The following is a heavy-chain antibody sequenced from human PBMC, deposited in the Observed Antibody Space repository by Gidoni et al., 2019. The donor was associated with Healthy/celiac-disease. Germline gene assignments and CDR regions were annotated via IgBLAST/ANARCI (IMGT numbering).Heavy chain of an antibody. D-gene: IGHD3-9*01. J-gene: IGHJ5*02. V-gene: IGHV4-59*01. Sequence: QVQLQESGPGLVKPSETLSLTCTVSGGSISSYYWSWIRQPPGKGLEWIGYIYYSGSTNYNPSLKSRVTISVDTSKNQFSLKLSSVTAADTAVYYCARIRYFDWLPPTGFWFDPWGQGTLVTVSS. CDR2: IYYSGST. CDR1: GGSISSYY. CDR3: ARIRYFDWLPPTGFWFDP.